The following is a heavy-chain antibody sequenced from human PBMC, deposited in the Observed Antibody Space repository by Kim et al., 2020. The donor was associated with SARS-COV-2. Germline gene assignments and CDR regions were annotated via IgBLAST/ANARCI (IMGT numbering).Heavy chain of an antibody. CDR2: IYYSGST. V-gene: IGHV4-39*01. J-gene: IGHJ4*01. CDR1: GGSISSTSYY. CDR3: ARLQGWIQLWYFDY. Sequence: SETLSLTCTVSGGSISSTSYYWGWIRQPPGKGLEWIGSIYYSGSTYYNPSLKSRVTISVDTSKNQISLKLSSVTAADTAVYYCARLQGWIQLWYFDYWG. D-gene: IGHD5-18*01.